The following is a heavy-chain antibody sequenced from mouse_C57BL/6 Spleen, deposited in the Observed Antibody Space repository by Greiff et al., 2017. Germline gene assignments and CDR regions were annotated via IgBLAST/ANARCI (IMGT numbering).Heavy chain of an antibody. V-gene: IGHV2-6-1*01. CDR1: GFSLTSYG. D-gene: IGHD4-1*01. CDR2: IWSDGST. CDR3: ARHLTGTGYAMDY. J-gene: IGHJ4*01. Sequence: VHLVESGPGLVAPSQSLSITCTVSGFSLTSYGVHWVRQPPGKGLEWLVVIWSDGSTTYNSALKSRLSISKYNSKCQVFLKMNSLQTDDTAMYYCARHLTGTGYAMDYWGQGTSVTVSS.